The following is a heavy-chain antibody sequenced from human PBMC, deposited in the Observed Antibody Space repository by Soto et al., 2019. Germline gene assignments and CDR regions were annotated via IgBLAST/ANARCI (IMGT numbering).Heavy chain of an antibody. D-gene: IGHD3-22*01. CDR1: GYTFTSCG. V-gene: IGHV1-18*04. CDR2: ISAYNGNT. J-gene: IGHJ5*02. CDR3: ARDSDYYDSSGYFWLDP. Sequence: GASVKVSCKASGYTFTSCGISWVRQAPGQGLEWMGWISAYNGNTNYAQKLQGRVTMTTDTSTSTAYMELRSLRSDDTAVYYCARDSDYYDSSGYFWLDPWGQGTLVTVSS.